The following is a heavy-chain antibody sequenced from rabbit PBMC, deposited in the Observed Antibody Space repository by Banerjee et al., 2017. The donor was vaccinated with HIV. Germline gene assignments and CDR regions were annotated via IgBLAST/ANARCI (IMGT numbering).Heavy chain of an antibody. J-gene: IGHJ4*01. V-gene: IGHV1S47*01. D-gene: IGHD1-1*01. Sequence: QEQLVESGGGLVQPGGSLKLSCKASGFDFSSYGVSWVRQAPGKGLEWIGCISTGDGSTYYASWVNGRFSISRENTQNTVSLQMNSLTAADTATYFCVRFASSSGYLAYYFNLWGPGTLVTVS. CDR2: ISTGDGST. CDR1: GFDFSSYG. CDR3: VRFASSSGYLAYYFNL.